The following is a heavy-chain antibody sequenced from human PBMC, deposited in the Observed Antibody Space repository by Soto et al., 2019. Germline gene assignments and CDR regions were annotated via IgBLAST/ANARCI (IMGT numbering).Heavy chain of an antibody. J-gene: IGHJ4*02. CDR2: ISSDGSIT. V-gene: IGHV3-74*01. Sequence: EVQLVESGGGLVQPGGSLRLSCAASGFTFSSYWMHWVRQVPGKGLVWVSRISSDGSITNYADSVKDRFSISRDNAKNTVYLEMNSLRAEDTAVYYCVGLPRSAGGSYRAYYWGQGALVTGSS. CDR3: VGLPRSAGGSYRAYY. D-gene: IGHD3-16*02. CDR1: GFTFSSYW.